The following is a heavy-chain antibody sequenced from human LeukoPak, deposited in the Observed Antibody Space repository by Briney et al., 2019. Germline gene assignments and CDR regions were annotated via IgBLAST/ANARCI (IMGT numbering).Heavy chain of an antibody. CDR3: ARPREYNTNSYYFDY. D-gene: IGHD1-14*01. J-gene: IGHJ4*02. CDR1: GASISSYY. V-gene: IGHV4-4*07. Sequence: PSETLSLTCTVSGASISSYYWSWLRQPAGKGLEWIGRIHGSGITNYNPSLKSRVTMSVDTSKNLFSLRLSSVTAADTAMYYCARPREYNTNSYYFDYWGQGILVTVSS. CDR2: IHGSGIT.